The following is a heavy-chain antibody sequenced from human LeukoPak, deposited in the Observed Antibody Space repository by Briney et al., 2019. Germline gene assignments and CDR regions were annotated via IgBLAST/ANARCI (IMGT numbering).Heavy chain of an antibody. V-gene: IGHV3-11*01. Sequence: GGPLRLSCAASGFTFSDYYMSWIRQSPGKALEWVSYISSSGSTIYYADSVKGRFTTSRDNAKTSLYLQMNSLRAEDTAVYYCARADYGDYVDDAFDIWGQGTMVTVSS. CDR2: ISSSGSTI. J-gene: IGHJ3*02. CDR3: ARADYGDYVDDAFDI. D-gene: IGHD4-17*01. CDR1: GFTFSDYY.